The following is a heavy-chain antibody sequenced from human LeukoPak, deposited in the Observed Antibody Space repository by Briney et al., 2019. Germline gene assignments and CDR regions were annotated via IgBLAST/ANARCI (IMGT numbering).Heavy chain of an antibody. D-gene: IGHD5-12*01. CDR1: GYIFTNYW. Sequence: GESLKMSCKASGYIFTNYWIGWVRQMPGKGLEWMGIIYPRDSDTRYSPSFQGQVTVSADKSISTAYLQWNTLEASDTAMYYCARRQYSGYDFDFWGQGTLVTVSS. V-gene: IGHV5-51*01. CDR2: IYPRDSDT. CDR3: ARRQYSGYDFDF. J-gene: IGHJ4*02.